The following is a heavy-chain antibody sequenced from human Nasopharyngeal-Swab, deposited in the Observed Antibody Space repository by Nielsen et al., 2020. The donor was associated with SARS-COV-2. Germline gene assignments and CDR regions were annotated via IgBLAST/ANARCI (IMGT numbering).Heavy chain of an antibody. D-gene: IGHD6-13*01. J-gene: IGHJ4*02. V-gene: IGHV3-23*01. CDR2: ISGSDGST. CDR1: GFTFNYYA. CDR3: AKAPGAAAGTVFDS. Sequence: GGSLRLSCAASGFTFNYYAMTWVRQTPGKGLEWVSAISGSDGSTHYADSVKGRFTISRGNSKDTVYLQMNNLRADDTAIYYCAKAPGAAAGTVFDSWGQGTLVTVS.